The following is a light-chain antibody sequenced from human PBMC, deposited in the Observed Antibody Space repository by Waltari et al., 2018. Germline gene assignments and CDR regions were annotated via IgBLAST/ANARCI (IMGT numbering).Light chain of an antibody. J-gene: IGKJ2*03. CDR2: GAS. V-gene: IGKV3-20*01. CDR3: QQYGSSHS. Sequence: EIVLTQSPGTLSLSPGERATLSCRASQSVSSSYLAWYQQKPGQAPRLLICGASSRATGIPDRFSGSGSGTDFTLTTSRLEPEDFAVYYCQQYGSSHSFGQGTKLEIK. CDR1: QSVSSSY.